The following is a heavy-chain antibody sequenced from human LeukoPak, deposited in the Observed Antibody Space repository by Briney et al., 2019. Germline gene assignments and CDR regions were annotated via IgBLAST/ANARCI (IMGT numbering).Heavy chain of an antibody. J-gene: IGHJ5*02. Sequence: AGSLTLSCAASGFIVSSNYLHWVRQAPGKGLEWVSDVYSGGSNYNSGPVKGRFSVSRDNSKNTLYVQMNNLRAEDTAVYYCAKVPDGARWPPYLFDTWGEGTLVTVSS. CDR3: AKVPDGARWPPYLFDT. V-gene: IGHV3-53*01. CDR1: GFIVSSNY. CDR2: VYSGGSN. D-gene: IGHD1-26*01.